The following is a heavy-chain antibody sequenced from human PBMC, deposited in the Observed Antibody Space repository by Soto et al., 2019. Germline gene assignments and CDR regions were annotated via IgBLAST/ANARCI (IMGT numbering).Heavy chain of an antibody. Sequence: EVQLVESGGGLVQPGGSLRLSCAASGFIFSGHWMGWVRQAPGKGLEWVANINKDGSEVKYVDSVKGRFVASRDNAKSSLYLQMSSLRAEDTSVYFCTRHGFFTFDYWGQGSLVTVSS. CDR2: INKDGSEV. J-gene: IGHJ4*02. CDR1: GFIFSGHW. CDR3: TRHGFFTFDY. D-gene: IGHD4-17*01. V-gene: IGHV3-7*01.